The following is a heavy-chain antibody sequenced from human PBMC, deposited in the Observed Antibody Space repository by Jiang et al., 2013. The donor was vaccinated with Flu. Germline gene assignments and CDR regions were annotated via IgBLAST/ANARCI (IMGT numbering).Heavy chain of an antibody. V-gene: IGHV1-69*01. D-gene: IGHD5-18*01. CDR3: ARGNNYGMGYYYYAMDI. CDR2: VIPIYGTA. J-gene: IGHJ6*04. Sequence: SGAEVKKPGSSVKVSCKASGDTFSNSVIAWVRQAPGQGLEWMGGVIPIYGTANYAEKLQGRVTITADASTNTGYMELRSLRSEDTAVYYCARGNNYGMGYYYYAMDIWGNGTTV. CDR1: GDTFSNSV.